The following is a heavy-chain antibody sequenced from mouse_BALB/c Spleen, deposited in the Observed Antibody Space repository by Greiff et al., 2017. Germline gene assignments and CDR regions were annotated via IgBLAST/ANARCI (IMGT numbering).Heavy chain of an antibody. V-gene: IGHV1S81*02. Sequence: QVQLQQPGAELVKPGASVKLSCKASGYTFTSYWMHWVKQRPGQGLEWIGEINPSNGRTNYNEKFKSKATLTVDKSSSTAYMQLSSLSSEDSAVYYGARGYGNDGGYYFDYWGQGTTLTVSS. D-gene: IGHD2-10*02. CDR3: ARGYGNDGGYYFDY. J-gene: IGHJ2*01. CDR2: INPSNGRT. CDR1: GYTFTSYW.